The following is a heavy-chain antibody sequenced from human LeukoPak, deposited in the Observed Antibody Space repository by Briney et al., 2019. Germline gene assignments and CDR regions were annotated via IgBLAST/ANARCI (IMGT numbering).Heavy chain of an antibody. D-gene: IGHD6-19*01. CDR2: IYYSVST. J-gene: IGHJ4*02. Sequence: SERVSLTCTVSGGSISSYYWSWIRQPPGKGLEWIGYIYYSVSTNYNPSLKSRVTISVDTSKNQFSLKLSSVTAADTAVYYCASLIAVAVPFDYWGQGAL. CDR3: ASLIAVAVPFDY. CDR1: GGSISSYY. V-gene: IGHV4-59*01.